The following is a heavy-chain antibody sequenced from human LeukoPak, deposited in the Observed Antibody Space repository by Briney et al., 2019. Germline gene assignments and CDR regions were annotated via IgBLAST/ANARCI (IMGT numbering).Heavy chain of an antibody. CDR2: VSAYNGNT. CDR3: ARDPRTYYDILTGYDAFDI. Sequence: GASVKVSCKASGYTCTSYGISWVRQAPGQGLEWMGWVSAYNGNTNYAQKLQGRVTMTTDTSTSTAYMELRSLRSDDTAVYYCARDPRTYYDILTGYDAFDIWGQGTMVTVSS. CDR1: GYTCTSYG. D-gene: IGHD3-9*01. J-gene: IGHJ3*02. V-gene: IGHV1-18*01.